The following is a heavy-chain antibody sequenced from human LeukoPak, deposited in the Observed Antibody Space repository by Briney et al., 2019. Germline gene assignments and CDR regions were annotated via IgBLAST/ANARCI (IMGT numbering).Heavy chain of an antibody. CDR2: IYTSGST. CDR3: ARALRRITIFGVVRGPTYYYYYMDV. Sequence: SETLSLTCTVSGGSISSYYWSWIRQPAGKGLEWIGRIYTSGSTNYNPSLKSLVTMSVDTSKNQFSLKLSSVTAADTAVYYCARALRRITIFGVVRGPTYYYYYMDVWGKGTTVTVSS. CDR1: GGSISSYY. D-gene: IGHD3-3*01. J-gene: IGHJ6*03. V-gene: IGHV4-4*07.